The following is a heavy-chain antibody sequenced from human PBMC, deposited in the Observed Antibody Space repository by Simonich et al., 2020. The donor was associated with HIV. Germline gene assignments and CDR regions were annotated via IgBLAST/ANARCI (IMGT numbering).Heavy chain of an antibody. CDR1: GYTFTGHH. CDR3: ARGDYGGNYYYYAMDV. Sequence: QVQLVQSGAEVKKPGASVKVSCKASGYTFTGHHMHWVRQAPGQGLGGMGWINPNSGGTNDAQKFQGRVTMTRDTSISTAYMELSSLRSEDTAVYFCARGDYGGNYYYYAMDVWGQGTTVTVSS. CDR2: INPNSGGT. J-gene: IGHJ6*02. D-gene: IGHD4-17*01. V-gene: IGHV1-2*02.